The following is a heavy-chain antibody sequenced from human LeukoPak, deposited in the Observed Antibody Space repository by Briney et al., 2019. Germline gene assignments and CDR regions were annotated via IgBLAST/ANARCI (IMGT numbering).Heavy chain of an antibody. Sequence: AGSLRLSCAVSGFTFSNYWMHWVRQAPGKGLVWVSRINGEGTVTFYADSVKGRFTISRDNAKNTLFLQMNSLRAEDTAVYYCTPGGGRGTLVTVSS. CDR3: TPG. CDR2: INGEGTVT. V-gene: IGHV3-74*01. CDR1: GFTFSNYW. J-gene: IGHJ4*02. D-gene: IGHD3-10*01.